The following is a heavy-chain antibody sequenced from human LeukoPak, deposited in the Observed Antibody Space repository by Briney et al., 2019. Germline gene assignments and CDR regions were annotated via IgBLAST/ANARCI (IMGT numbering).Heavy chain of an antibody. CDR2: ITTSSDDT. V-gene: IGHV3-48*03. D-gene: IGHD6-13*01. Sequence: GGSLRLSCAASGFTFSSHDMDWVRQAPGKGLEWISHITTSSDDTHYADSVKGRFIISRDNVKDSLYLQMNSLRAEDTAVYYCVRDMTACSWHAFDSWGRGTLVTVSS. CDR1: GFTFSSHD. J-gene: IGHJ4*02. CDR3: VRDMTACSWHAFDS.